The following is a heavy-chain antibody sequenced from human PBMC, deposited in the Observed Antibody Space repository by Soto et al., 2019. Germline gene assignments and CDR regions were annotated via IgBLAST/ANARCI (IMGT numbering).Heavy chain of an antibody. CDR1: GGSFSGYY. Sequence: PSETLSLTCAVYGGSFSGYYWSWIRQPPGKGLEWIGEINHSGSTNYNPSLKSRVTISVDTSKNQFSLKLSSVTAADTAVYYCARGSPGPRIAARRGHWFDPWGQGTLVTVS. CDR3: ARGSPGPRIAARRGHWFDP. J-gene: IGHJ5*02. V-gene: IGHV4-34*01. D-gene: IGHD6-6*01. CDR2: INHSGST.